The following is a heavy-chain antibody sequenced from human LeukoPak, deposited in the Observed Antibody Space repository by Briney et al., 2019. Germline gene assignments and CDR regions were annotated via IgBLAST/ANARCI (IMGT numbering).Heavy chain of an antibody. Sequence: GGSLRLSCAASGFTFSSYVMHWVRQAPGKGLEWVAIISYDGSNEYYADSVKGRFTISRDNSKNTLYLQMNSLRAEDTAVYYCAREATYYYDSSGSTHLLGDAFDIWGQGTMVTVSS. V-gene: IGHV3-30*04. CDR2: ISYDGSNE. D-gene: IGHD3-22*01. CDR3: AREATYYYDSSGSTHLLGDAFDI. J-gene: IGHJ3*02. CDR1: GFTFSSYV.